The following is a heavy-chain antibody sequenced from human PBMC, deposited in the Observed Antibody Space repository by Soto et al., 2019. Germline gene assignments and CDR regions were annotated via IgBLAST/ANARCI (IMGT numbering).Heavy chain of an antibody. J-gene: IGHJ5*02. CDR1: GYTFTSYD. D-gene: IGHD3-9*01. Sequence: ASVKVSCKASGYTFTSYDINWVRQATGQGLEWMGWMNPNSGNTGYAQKFQGRVTMTRNTSISTAYMELSSLRSEDTAVYYCARGRASRTGKGRWDWFDPWGQGTLFTVSS. V-gene: IGHV1-8*01. CDR3: ARGRASRTGKGRWDWFDP. CDR2: MNPNSGNT.